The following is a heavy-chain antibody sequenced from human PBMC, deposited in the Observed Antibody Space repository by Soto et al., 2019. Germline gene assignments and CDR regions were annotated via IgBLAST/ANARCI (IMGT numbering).Heavy chain of an antibody. CDR1: GYTFTNND. CDR2: MNPGSGDT. V-gene: IGHV1-8*02. CDR3: ARMESFGSLNWFDP. Sequence: ASVKVSCKASGYTFTNNDVSWVRQATGQGLEWMGWMNPGSGDTGYAQKFQGRVTMTRDISIATAYMELTSLTSEDTAIYYCARMESFGSLNWFDPWGQGTLVTVSS. J-gene: IGHJ5*02. D-gene: IGHD5-18*01.